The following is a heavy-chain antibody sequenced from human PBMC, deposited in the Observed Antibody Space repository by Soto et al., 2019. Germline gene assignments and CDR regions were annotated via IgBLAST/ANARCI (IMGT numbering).Heavy chain of an antibody. D-gene: IGHD3-16*01. V-gene: IGHV4-39*01. CDR3: ARRGEDFHLGYYYGMDV. CDR2: IYYSGST. J-gene: IGHJ6*02. CDR1: GGSISSSSYY. Sequence: SSETLSLTCTVSGGSISSSSYYWGWIRQPPGKGLEWIGSIYYSGSTYYNPSLKSRVTISVDTSKNQFSLKLSSVTAADTAVYYCARRGEDFHLGYYYGMDVWGQRTTVNAP.